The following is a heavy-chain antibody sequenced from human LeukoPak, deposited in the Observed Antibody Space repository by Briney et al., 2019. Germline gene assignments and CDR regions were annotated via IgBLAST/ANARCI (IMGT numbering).Heavy chain of an antibody. J-gene: IGHJ4*02. Sequence: GGSLRLSCAASGFTFSSYGMHWVRQAPGKGLGWVAVISYDGSNKYYADSVKGRFTISRDNSKNTLYLQMNSLRAEDPAVYYCAKAILTGYSPYGFDYWGQGTLVTVSS. CDR1: GFTFSSYG. CDR3: AKAILTGYSPYGFDY. CDR2: ISYDGSNK. D-gene: IGHD3-9*01. V-gene: IGHV3-30*18.